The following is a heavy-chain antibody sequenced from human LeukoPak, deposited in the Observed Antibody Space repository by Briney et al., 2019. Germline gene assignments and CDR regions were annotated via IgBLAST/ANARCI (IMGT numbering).Heavy chain of an antibody. D-gene: IGHD3-16*02. CDR2: ISYDGSNK. V-gene: IGHV3-30*18. J-gene: IGHJ4*02. Sequence: QTGGSLRLSCAASGFTFSNYGMHWVRKAPGKGLEWVAVISYDGSNKYYADSVKGRFTISRDKSKNTLYLRMNSLRAEDTAMYYCAKVKDDGYLKNYLDYWGQGTLVNVSS. CDR1: GFTFSNYG. CDR3: AKVKDDGYLKNYLDY.